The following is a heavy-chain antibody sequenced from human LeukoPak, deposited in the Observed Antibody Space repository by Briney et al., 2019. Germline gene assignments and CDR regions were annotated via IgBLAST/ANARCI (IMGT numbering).Heavy chain of an antibody. J-gene: IGHJ3*02. CDR3: AGVEMATVDAFDI. V-gene: IGHV4-34*01. CDR2: IYHSGST. D-gene: IGHD5-24*01. CDR1: TGSLSGYS. Sequence: SETLSLTCTVYTGSLSGYSWSWIRQPPGKGLEWIGEIYHSGSTNYNPSLKSRVTISVDTSKNQFSLKLNSVTAADTAVYYCAGVEMATVDAFDIWGQGTMVTVSS.